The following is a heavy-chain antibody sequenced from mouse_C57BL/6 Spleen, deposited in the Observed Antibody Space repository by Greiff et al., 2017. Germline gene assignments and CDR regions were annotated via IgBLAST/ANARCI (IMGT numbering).Heavy chain of an antibody. Sequence: QVQLQQSGAELVKPGASVKISCKASGYAFSSYWMNWVKQRPGKGLEWIGQIYPGDGDTNYNGKFKGKATLTADKSSSTAYMQLSSLTSEDSAVYFCARSGDYDYDTAYWGQGTLVTVSA. CDR1: GYAFSSYW. CDR2: IYPGDGDT. V-gene: IGHV1-80*01. J-gene: IGHJ3*01. CDR3: ARSGDYDYDTAY. D-gene: IGHD2-4*01.